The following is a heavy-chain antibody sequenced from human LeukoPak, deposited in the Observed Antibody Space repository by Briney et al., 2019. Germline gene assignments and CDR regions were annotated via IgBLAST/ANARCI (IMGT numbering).Heavy chain of an antibody. Sequence: PGGPLGLFCAASGLPFSSYSMHGVPQAPGKGLEGVSSISSRSSYIYYADSVKGRFTISRENAKNSLYLQMNSLRAEDTAVYYCARAYYYDSSGYQRDYAFDIWGQGTMVTVSS. D-gene: IGHD3-22*01. CDR1: GLPFSSYS. V-gene: IGHV3-21*01. CDR2: ISSRSSYI. CDR3: ARAYYYDSSGYQRDYAFDI. J-gene: IGHJ3*02.